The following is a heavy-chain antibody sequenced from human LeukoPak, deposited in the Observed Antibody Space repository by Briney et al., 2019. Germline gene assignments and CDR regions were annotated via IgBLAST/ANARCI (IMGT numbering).Heavy chain of an antibody. Sequence: PSETLSLTCTVSGGSINRGTHYWSWIRQYPGKGLEWIGYIYYTGDTYYNPSLKSRVTISMDTSKNLFSLKLSSVTAADTAVYYCATRTAVTATAYFDFWGQGTLVSVSS. CDR3: ATRTAVTATAYFDF. CDR2: IYYTGDT. V-gene: IGHV4-31*03. D-gene: IGHD2-15*01. CDR1: GGSINRGTHY. J-gene: IGHJ4*02.